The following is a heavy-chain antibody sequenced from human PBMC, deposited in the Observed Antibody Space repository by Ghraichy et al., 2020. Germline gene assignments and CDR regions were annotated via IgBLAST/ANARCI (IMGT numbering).Heavy chain of an antibody. V-gene: IGHV4-34*01. J-gene: IGHJ5*02. CDR1: GGSFSGYY. Sequence: SETLSLTCAVYGGSFSGYYWSWIRQPPGKGLEWIGEINHSGSTNYNPSLKSRVTISVDTSKNQFSLKLSSVTAADTAVYYCARQGYCSSTSCYLTPRRWFDPWGQGTLVTVSS. CDR3: ARQGYCSSTSCYLTPRRWFDP. D-gene: IGHD2-2*01. CDR2: INHSGST.